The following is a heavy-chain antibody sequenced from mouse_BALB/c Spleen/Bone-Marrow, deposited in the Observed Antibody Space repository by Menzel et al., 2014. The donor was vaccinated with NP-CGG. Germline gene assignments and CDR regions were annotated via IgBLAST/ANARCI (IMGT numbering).Heavy chain of an antibody. J-gene: IGHJ4*01. D-gene: IGHD1-1*01. CDR2: INPSTGYT. Sequence: QVQLQQSGAELAKPGASVKMSCKASGYTFTSYWMHWVKQRPGQGLEWIGYINPSTGYTEYNQKFKDKAALTADKSSSTAYMQLSSLTSEDSAVYYCARPPYYYGSSYDAMDCWGQGTSVTVSS. CDR1: GYTFTSYW. CDR3: ARPPYYYGSSYDAMDC. V-gene: IGHV1-7*01.